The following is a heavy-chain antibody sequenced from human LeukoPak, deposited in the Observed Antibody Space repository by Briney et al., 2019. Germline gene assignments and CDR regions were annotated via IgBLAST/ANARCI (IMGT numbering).Heavy chain of an antibody. J-gene: IGHJ5*02. V-gene: IGHV4-31*03. CDR1: GGSISSGGYY. CDR3: ARDSPYYYGSSWFDP. Sequence: SQTLSLTCTVTGGSISSGGYYWSWIRQHPGKGLEWIGYIYYSGSTYYNPSLKSRVTISVDTSKNQFSLKLSSVTAADTAVYYCARDSPYYYGSSWFDPWGQGTLVTVSS. D-gene: IGHD3-10*01. CDR2: IYYSGST.